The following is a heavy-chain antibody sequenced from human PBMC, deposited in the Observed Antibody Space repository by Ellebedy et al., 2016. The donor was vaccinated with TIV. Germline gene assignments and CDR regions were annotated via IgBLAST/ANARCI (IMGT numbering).Heavy chain of an antibody. CDR3: ARVRYYDFWSGKNYFDY. Sequence: SETLSLTXAVYGGSFSGYYWSWIRQSPGKGLEWIGEINHSGSTNYNPSLKSRVTISVDTSKNQFSLKLSSVTAADTAVYYCARVRYYDFWSGKNYFDYWGQGTLVTVSS. V-gene: IGHV4-34*01. CDR2: INHSGST. J-gene: IGHJ4*02. CDR1: GGSFSGYY. D-gene: IGHD3-3*01.